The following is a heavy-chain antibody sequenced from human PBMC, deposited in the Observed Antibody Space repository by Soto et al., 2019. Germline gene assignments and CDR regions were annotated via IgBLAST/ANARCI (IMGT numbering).Heavy chain of an antibody. D-gene: IGHD3-22*01. CDR3: ARDGVCDSIPYGMDV. CDR1: GLTFSSYG. J-gene: IGHJ6*02. Sequence: GWSLRLSCAASGLTFSSYGMNWVRQSPGKGLEWVSYISSSGSTIYYADSVKGRFTISRDNAKNSLYLQMNSLRAEDTAVYYCARDGVCDSIPYGMDVWGQGTTVTVSS. V-gene: IGHV3-48*03. CDR2: ISSSGSTI.